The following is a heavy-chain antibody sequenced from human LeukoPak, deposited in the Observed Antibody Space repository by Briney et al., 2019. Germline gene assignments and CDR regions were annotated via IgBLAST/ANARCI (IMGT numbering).Heavy chain of an antibody. CDR1: GGSISTYY. D-gene: IGHD1-26*01. V-gene: IGHV4-59*08. CDR2: MHTSGST. CDR3: ARQGSGGRSFDV. Sequence: PSETLSLTCTVSGGSISTYYWSWIRQPPGKGLEWIGYMHTSGSTNYNPSLKSRVTISIDTSKNQVSLRLSSVTAADTAVYYCARQGSGGRSFDVWGQGTMVTVSS. J-gene: IGHJ3*01.